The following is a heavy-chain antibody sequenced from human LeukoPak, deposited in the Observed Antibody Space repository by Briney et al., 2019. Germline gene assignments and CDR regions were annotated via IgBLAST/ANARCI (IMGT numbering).Heavy chain of an antibody. Sequence: ASVKVSCKASGYTFTRYYMHWVRQAPGPGLEWMGIIDRSGGSTSYAQNFQGGVTMTRDATTSTVYLELSSLRSEDTAVYYCARDFGEMPNYWGQGTLVTVSS. D-gene: IGHD5-24*01. CDR2: IDRSGGST. V-gene: IGHV1-46*01. CDR1: GYTFTRYY. J-gene: IGHJ4*02. CDR3: ARDFGEMPNY.